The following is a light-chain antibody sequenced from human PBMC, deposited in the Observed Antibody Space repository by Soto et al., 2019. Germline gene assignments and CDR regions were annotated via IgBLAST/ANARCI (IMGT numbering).Light chain of an antibody. V-gene: IGKV3-20*01. CDR2: DAS. Sequence: TSSPGTLSVSQWERATLSCRASQSVSSNLAWYQQKPGQAPRLLIYDASSRATGVPDRFSGSGSGTDFTLTISRLEPEDFAVYYCQQFGDSRLTFGGGTKVAI. CDR3: QQFGDSRLT. CDR1: QSVSSN. J-gene: IGKJ4*01.